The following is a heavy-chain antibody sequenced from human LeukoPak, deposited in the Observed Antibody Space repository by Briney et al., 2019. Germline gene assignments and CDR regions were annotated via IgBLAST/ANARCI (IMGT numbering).Heavy chain of an antibody. Sequence: SETLSLTCTVSGGSISSGGYYWSWIRQHPGKGLEWIGYIYYSGSTYYNPSLKSRVTIPVDTSKNQFSLKLSSVTAADTAVYYCARVLPPYSSSWTDYYYYYYMDVWGKGTTVTVSS. V-gene: IGHV4-31*03. D-gene: IGHD6-13*01. J-gene: IGHJ6*03. CDR3: ARVLPPYSSSWTDYYYYYYMDV. CDR1: GGSISSGGYY. CDR2: IYYSGST.